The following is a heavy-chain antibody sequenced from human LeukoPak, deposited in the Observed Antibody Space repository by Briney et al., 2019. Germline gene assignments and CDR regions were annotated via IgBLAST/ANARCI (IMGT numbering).Heavy chain of an antibody. Sequence: PGGSLRLSCAASGFTFDDYAMHWVRQAPGKGLEWVSGISWNSGSIGYADSVKGRFTISRDNAKNSLYLQMNSLRAEDTALYYCAKDPSRYYYYMDVWGKGTTVTVSS. J-gene: IGHJ6*03. CDR1: GFTFDDYA. CDR3: AKDPSRYYYYMDV. V-gene: IGHV3-9*01. CDR2: ISWNSGSI.